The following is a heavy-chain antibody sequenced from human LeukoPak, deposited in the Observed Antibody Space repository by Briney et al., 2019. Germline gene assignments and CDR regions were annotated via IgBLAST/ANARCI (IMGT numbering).Heavy chain of an antibody. V-gene: IGHV4-61*02. Sequence: PSETLSLTCTVSGGSISSGSYYWSWIRQPAGKGLEWIGRIYTSGSTNYNPSLKSRVTISVDTSKNQFSLKLSSVTAADTAVYYCARDGYGSPDAFDIWGQGTMVTVSS. D-gene: IGHD3-10*01. CDR1: GGSISSGSYY. CDR3: ARDGYGSPDAFDI. J-gene: IGHJ3*02. CDR2: IYTSGST.